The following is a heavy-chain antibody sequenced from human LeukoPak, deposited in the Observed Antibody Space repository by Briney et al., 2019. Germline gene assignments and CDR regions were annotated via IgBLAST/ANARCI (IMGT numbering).Heavy chain of an antibody. D-gene: IGHD2-2*01. CDR1: GYTFTGYY. CDR2: INPNTGGT. CDR3: ARADSVPAGDYHYWYMDV. J-gene: IGHJ6*03. Sequence: ASVKVSCKASGYTFTGYYMHWVQQDPRQGLQWMGWINPNTGGTDYAQKFQGRVTMTRDTSISTVYMELSSLRSDDTAVYYCARADSVPAGDYHYWYMDVWGKGTTVTVSS. V-gene: IGHV1-2*02.